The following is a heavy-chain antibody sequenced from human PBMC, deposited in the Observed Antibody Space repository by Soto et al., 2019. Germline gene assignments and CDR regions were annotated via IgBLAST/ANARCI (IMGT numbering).Heavy chain of an antibody. CDR2: IKSKTDGGTR. J-gene: IGHJ4*02. D-gene: IGHD3-10*01. V-gene: IGHV3-15*07. CDR3: TTDGYGSGSYYNVNY. Sequence: EVQLVESGGGLVKPGGSLRLSCAASGFTFSNAWLNWVRQAPGKGLAWVGRIKSKTDGGTRDYAAPVKGRFTISRDDSKNTLYLQMNSLKTEDTAVYYCTTDGYGSGSYYNVNYWGQGTLVTVSS. CDR1: GFTFSNAW.